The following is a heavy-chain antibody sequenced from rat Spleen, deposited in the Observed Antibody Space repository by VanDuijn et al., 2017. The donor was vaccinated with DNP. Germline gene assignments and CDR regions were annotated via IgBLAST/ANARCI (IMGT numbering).Heavy chain of an antibody. CDR1: GFSLTRDG. CDR3: AVEPGLGDAMDA. J-gene: IGHJ4*01. Sequence: QVQLKESGPGLVQPSQTLSLTCTVSGFSLTRDGVTWVRQPPGKGLEWLAAMSSGGSTYYNSTLKSRLSLSRDTSTNQIFLKMNSLQTEDTATYFCAVEPGLGDAMDAWGQGTSVTVSS. V-gene: IGHV2S12*01. D-gene: IGHD1-4*01. CDR2: MSSGGST.